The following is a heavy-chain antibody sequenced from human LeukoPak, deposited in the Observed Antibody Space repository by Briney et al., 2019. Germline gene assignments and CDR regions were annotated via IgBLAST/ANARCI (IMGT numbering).Heavy chain of an antibody. Sequence: PSETLSLTCTVSGGSISSYYWNWIRQPPGKGLEWIGYIYDSGSTNYNPSLKSRVTISVDTSKNQFSLKLSSVTAADTAVYYCARDDSGLFDYWGQGTLVTVSS. D-gene: IGHD2-21*01. CDR1: GGSISSYY. CDR2: IYDSGST. V-gene: IGHV4-59*12. CDR3: ARDDSGLFDY. J-gene: IGHJ4*02.